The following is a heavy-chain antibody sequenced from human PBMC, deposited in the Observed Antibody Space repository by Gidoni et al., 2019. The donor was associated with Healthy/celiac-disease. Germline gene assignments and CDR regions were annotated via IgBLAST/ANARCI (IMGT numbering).Heavy chain of an antibody. V-gene: IGHV4-61*02. Sequence: QVQLQESGPGLVKPSQTLSLTCTVSGGSISSGSYCWSWIRQPAGKGLEWIGRIYTSGSTNYNPSLKSRVTMSVDTSKNQFSLKLSSVTAADTAVYYCVTERVVPAAAFDPWGQGTLVTVSS. CDR3: VTERVVPAAAFDP. J-gene: IGHJ5*02. CDR1: GGSISSGSYC. CDR2: IYTSGST. D-gene: IGHD2-2*01.